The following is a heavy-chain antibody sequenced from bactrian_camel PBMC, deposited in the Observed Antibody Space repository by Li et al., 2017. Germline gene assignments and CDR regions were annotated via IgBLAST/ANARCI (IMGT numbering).Heavy chain of an antibody. J-gene: IGHJ4*01. V-gene: IGHV3S1*01. CDR1: GYTYNGYC. Sequence: QVQLVESGGGLVQPGGSLRLSCAASGYTYNGYCMGWFRLAPGKEREGVAIIDTDGSTFYADSVAGRFTISQDNSKNTLYLQMNSLRADDSAMYYCAAGLFADFGLSLGNQVTVS. CDR2: IDTDGST. D-gene: IGHD5*01.